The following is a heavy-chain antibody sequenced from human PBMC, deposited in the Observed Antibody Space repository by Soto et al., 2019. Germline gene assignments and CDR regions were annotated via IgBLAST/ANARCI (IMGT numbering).Heavy chain of an antibody. CDR2: IYWDDDK. CDR1: GFSLITSGVG. Sequence: QITLKESGPTLVKPTQTLTLTCTFSGFSLITSGVGVGWIRQPPGKALEWLALIYWDDDKRYSPSLKSRLTITKDTSKNQVVLTMTNMEPVDTATYYWAHRRPFTNTWNGGWFDPWGQGTLVTVSS. J-gene: IGHJ5*02. V-gene: IGHV2-5*02. D-gene: IGHD1-1*01. CDR3: AHRRPFTNTWNGGWFDP.